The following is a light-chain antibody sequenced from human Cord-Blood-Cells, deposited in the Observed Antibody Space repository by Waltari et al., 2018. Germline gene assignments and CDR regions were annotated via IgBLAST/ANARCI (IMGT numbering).Light chain of an antibody. V-gene: IGKV4-1*01. CDR2: WAS. Sequence: DIVMTQSPDSLAVSLGERATINCKSSQSVLYSSNNKNYLAWYQQKPGQPPKLLIYWASTRESGVPYRFSGCGSGTDFTLTISSLQAEDVAVYYCQQYYSTPRTFGHGTKVEIK. CDR1: QSVLYSSNNKNY. J-gene: IGKJ1*01. CDR3: QQYYSTPRT.